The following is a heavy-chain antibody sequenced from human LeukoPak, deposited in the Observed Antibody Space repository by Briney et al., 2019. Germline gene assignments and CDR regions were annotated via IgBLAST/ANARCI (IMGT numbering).Heavy chain of an antibody. CDR1: GFTFSSSA. CDR3: AKTLFSGYYYDY. Sequence: GGSLRLSRAASGFTFSSSAMSWVRQAPGKGLEWVSAISGSGGDTYYADSVKGRFTISRDNSKNTLYLQMNSLRAEDTAVYYCAKTLFSGYYYDYWGQGTLVTVSS. D-gene: IGHD3-22*01. J-gene: IGHJ4*02. V-gene: IGHV3-23*01. CDR2: ISGSGGDT.